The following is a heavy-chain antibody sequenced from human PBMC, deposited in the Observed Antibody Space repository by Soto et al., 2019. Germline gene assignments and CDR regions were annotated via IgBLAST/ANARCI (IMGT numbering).Heavy chain of an antibody. CDR2: INPNSGGT. CDR1: GYTFTGYY. D-gene: IGHD3-22*01. V-gene: IGHV1-2*02. CDR3: ARGGYYDSYCPWLNY. Sequence: ASVKVSCKASGYTFTGYYMHWVRQAPGQGLEWMGWINPNSGGTNYAQKFQGRVTMTRETSISTAYMELSRLRSDDTAVYYCARGGYYDSYCPWLNYWRQGTLITV. J-gene: IGHJ4*02.